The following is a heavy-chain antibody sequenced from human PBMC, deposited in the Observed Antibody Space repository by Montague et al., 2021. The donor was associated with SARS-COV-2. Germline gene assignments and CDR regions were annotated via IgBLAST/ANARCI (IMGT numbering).Heavy chain of an antibody. D-gene: IGHD2-21*01. CDR2: IKKKSDGGAT. CDR3: TTDRYTLNDKVVLIATWSYQDFGPDV. V-gene: IGHV3-15*01. J-gene: IGHJ6*02. Sequence: SLRLSCAGSGFAFNNAWMSWVRQAPGKGLEWVGRIKKKSDGGATDYAAPVKGRFTISRDDSKNTLYLQMNSQKSEDTAVYYCTTDRYTLNDKVVLIATWSYQDFGPDVWGQGTTVTVSS. CDR1: GFAFNNAW.